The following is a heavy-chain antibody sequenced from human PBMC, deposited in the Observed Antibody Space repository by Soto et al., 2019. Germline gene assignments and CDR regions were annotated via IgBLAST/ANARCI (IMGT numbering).Heavy chain of an antibody. V-gene: IGHV3-30*18. Sequence: QVQLVESGGGVVQAGRSLRLSCAASGFTFSSYGMHWVRQAPGKGLEWVAVISYDGSNKYYADSVKGRFTISRDNSKNTLYLQMNSLRAEDTAVYYCAKGATWIQLWFSDAFDIWGQGTMVTVSS. D-gene: IGHD5-18*01. J-gene: IGHJ3*02. CDR1: GFTFSSYG. CDR3: AKGATWIQLWFSDAFDI. CDR2: ISYDGSNK.